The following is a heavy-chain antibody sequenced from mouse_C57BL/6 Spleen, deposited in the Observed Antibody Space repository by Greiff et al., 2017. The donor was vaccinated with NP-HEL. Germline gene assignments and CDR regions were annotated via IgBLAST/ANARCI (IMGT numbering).Heavy chain of an antibody. CDR1: GYAFTNYL. Sequence: QVQLQQSGAELVRPGTSVKVSCKASGYAFTNYLIEWVKQRPGQGLEWIGVINPGSGGTNYNEKFKGKATLTADKASSTAYMQLSSLTSEDSAVYFCARGLRLLFFDYWGQGTTRTVSS. CDR2: INPGSGGT. D-gene: IGHD3-2*02. J-gene: IGHJ2*01. CDR3: ARGLRLLFFDY. V-gene: IGHV1-54*01.